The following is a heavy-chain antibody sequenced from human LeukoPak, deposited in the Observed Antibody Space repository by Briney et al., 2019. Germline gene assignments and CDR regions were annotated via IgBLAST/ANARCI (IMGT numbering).Heavy chain of an antibody. CDR3: ARDRNYDILTGYSYGMDV. D-gene: IGHD3-9*01. V-gene: IGHV3-21*01. CDR1: GFTFSSYS. CDR2: NSSSSSYI. Sequence: GGSLRLSCAASGFTFSSYSMNWVRQAPGGGLEWVSSNSSSSSYIYYADSVKGRFTISRDNAKNSLYLQMNSLRAEDTAVYYCARDRNYDILTGYSYGMDVWGQGTTVTVSS. J-gene: IGHJ6*02.